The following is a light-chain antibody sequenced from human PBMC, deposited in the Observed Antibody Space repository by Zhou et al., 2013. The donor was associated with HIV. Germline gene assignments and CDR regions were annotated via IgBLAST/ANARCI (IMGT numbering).Light chain of an antibody. V-gene: IGKV1-27*01. CDR3: QKYNTAPWT. Sequence: DIQMTQSPSSLSASIGDRVTITCRASQDISDYLAWYQQKPGKVPKLLIYAASTLQSGVPSRFSGSGSGADFTLTINSLQPEDVATYFCQKYNTAPWTFGQGTKVEIK. J-gene: IGKJ1*01. CDR2: AAS. CDR1: QDISDY.